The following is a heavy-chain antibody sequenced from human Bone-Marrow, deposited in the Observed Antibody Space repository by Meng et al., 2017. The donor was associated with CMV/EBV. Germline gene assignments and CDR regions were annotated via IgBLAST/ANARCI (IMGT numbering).Heavy chain of an antibody. J-gene: IGHJ4*02. CDR3: ARGGRQRGYSYGFEGYFDY. D-gene: IGHD5-18*01. CDR1: GFIFSSFE. Sequence: GESLKISCEASGFIFSSFEMHWVRQAPGKGLEWISYISSTGSKTYYAETVKGRLTISRDNAKNTLYLQMNSLRAEDTAVYYCARGGRQRGYSYGFEGYFDYWGQGTLVTVSS. V-gene: IGHV3-48*03. CDR2: ISSTGSKT.